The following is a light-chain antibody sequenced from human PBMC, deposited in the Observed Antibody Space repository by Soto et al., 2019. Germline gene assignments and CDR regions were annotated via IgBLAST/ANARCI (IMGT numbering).Light chain of an antibody. CDR2: GAS. CDR1: QSVSNNY. CDR3: QQYGHPPPT. V-gene: IGKV3-20*01. Sequence: EIVFTHSPGTLSLSPGERATLSFRASQSVSNNYLDWYQQKPGQAPRLLIYGASSRATGIPDRFSGSGSGTALTITISSMETPDFAVYYCQQYGHPPPTFGQGTKVDIK. J-gene: IGKJ1*01.